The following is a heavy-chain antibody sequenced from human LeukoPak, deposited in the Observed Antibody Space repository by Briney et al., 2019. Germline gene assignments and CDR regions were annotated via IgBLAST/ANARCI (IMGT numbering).Heavy chain of an antibody. V-gene: IGHV1-24*01. J-gene: IGHJ6*03. D-gene: IGHD5-18*01. CDR3: ATGGPRPFNSYGLNYYYYMDV. CDR1: GYTLTELS. Sequence: ASVKVSCKACGYTLTELSRHWVRQAPGKGHEWMGGFDPEDGETIYAQKFQGRVTMTEDTSTDTAYMELSSLRSEDTAVYYCATGGPRPFNSYGLNYYYYMDVWGKGTTVTVSS. CDR2: FDPEDGET.